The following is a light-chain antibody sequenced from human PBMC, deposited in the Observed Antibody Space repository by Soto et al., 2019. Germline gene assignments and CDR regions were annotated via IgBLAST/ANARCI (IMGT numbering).Light chain of an antibody. V-gene: IGLV2-14*01. CDR3: SSHTSSTTLSV. J-gene: IGLJ1*01. CDR1: SSDVGGYNY. CDR2: EVS. Sequence: QSALTQPASVSGSPGQSITISCTGTSSDVGGYNYVSWYQQHPGKAPKLMIYEVSNRPSGVSNRFSGSKSGNTASLTISGLRAEDEADYYCSSHTSSTTLSVFGTGTKLTVL.